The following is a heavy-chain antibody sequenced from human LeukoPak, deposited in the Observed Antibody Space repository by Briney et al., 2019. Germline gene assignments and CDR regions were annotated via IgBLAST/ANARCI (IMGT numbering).Heavy chain of an antibody. CDR1: GDSISSSSHY. J-gene: IGHJ5*02. Sequence: SETLSLTCTVSGDSISSSSHYWGWIRQPPGKGLEWIGSIHYSGTIYYNPSLRSRVTISVDTSKNQFSLKLSSVTATDTAVYYCARRRSGCCTGTSCSNWFGPWGQGTLVTVSS. V-gene: IGHV4-39*01. D-gene: IGHD2-2*01. CDR3: ARRRSGCCTGTSCSNWFGP. CDR2: IHYSGTI.